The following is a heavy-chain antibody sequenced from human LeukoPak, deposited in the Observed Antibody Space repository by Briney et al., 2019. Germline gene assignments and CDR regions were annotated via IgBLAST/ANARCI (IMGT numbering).Heavy chain of an antibody. CDR1: GGSMFSYH. V-gene: IGHV4-4*07. D-gene: IGHD3-22*01. Sequence: SETLSLTCTVSGGSMFSYHWSWVRQSAGEGLEWVGHIYVTGTTNYSPSLKSRVTMSVDTTKNQFSLKLKSVTAADTAVYYCARLRFYDSSGYSPGYYMDVWAKGPRSSSP. CDR2: IYVTGTT. J-gene: IGHJ6*03. CDR3: ARLRFYDSSGYSPGYYMDV.